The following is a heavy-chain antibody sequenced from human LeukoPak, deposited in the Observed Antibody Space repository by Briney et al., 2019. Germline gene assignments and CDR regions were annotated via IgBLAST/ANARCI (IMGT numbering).Heavy chain of an antibody. CDR1: GFTFSSYS. D-gene: IGHD3/OR15-3a*01. CDR2: ISYDGSNK. Sequence: PGGSLRLSCAASGFTFSSYSMNWVRRAPGKGLEWVAYISYDGSNKKYADSVKGRFTITRDNSKNTMYLQMNSLRVEDTAVYYCAKRLPGAVVGLDYWGQGTLVTVSS. CDR3: AKRLPGAVVGLDY. J-gene: IGHJ4*02. V-gene: IGHV3-30*18.